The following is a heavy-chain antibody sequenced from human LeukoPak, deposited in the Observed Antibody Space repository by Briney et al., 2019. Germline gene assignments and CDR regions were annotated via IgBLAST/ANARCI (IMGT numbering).Heavy chain of an antibody. Sequence: SVKVSCKASGGTFSSYAISWVRQAPGQGLEWMGRIIPIFGIANYAQKFQGRVTITADKSTSTAYMELSSLRSEDTAVYYCARVKKPAAIDYWGQGTLVTVSS. CDR2: IIPIFGIA. CDR3: ARVKKPAAIDY. D-gene: IGHD2-2*01. J-gene: IGHJ4*02. CDR1: GGTFSSYA. V-gene: IGHV1-69*04.